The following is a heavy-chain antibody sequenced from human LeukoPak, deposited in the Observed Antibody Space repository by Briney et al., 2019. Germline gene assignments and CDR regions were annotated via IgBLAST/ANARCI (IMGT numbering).Heavy chain of an antibody. V-gene: IGHV4-39*07. J-gene: IGHJ5*02. CDR2: IHDSGST. D-gene: IGHD1-26*01. CDR3: ARIVGARPYNWFDP. CDR1: GGSSSSSSYY. Sequence: PSETLSLTCSVSGGSSSSSSYYWGWIRQPPGKGLEWIGSIHDSGSTDYNPSLKSRVTISVDTSKNQFSLKLSSVTAADTAVYYCARIVGARPYNWFDPWGQGTLVTVSS.